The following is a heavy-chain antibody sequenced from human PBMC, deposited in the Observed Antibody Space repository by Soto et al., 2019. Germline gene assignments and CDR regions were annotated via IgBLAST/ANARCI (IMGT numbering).Heavy chain of an antibody. J-gene: IGHJ5*02. CDR3: ARYTTRYCSSTSCYLWFDP. D-gene: IGHD2-2*01. Sequence: QVQLVQSGAEVKKPGASVKVSCKASGYTFTSYGISWVRQAPGQGLEWMGWISAYNGNTNYAQKLQGRVTMTTDTSTSTAYVELRSLRSDDTAVYYCARYTTRYCSSTSCYLWFDPWGQGTLVTVSS. CDR2: ISAYNGNT. CDR1: GYTFTSYG. V-gene: IGHV1-18*01.